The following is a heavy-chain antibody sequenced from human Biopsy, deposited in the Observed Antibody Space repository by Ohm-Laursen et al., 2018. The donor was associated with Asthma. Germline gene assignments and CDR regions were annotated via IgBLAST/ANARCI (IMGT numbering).Heavy chain of an antibody. Sequence: SLRLSCAASGFTFGDYCMSWVRQVPGQGPEWVANIKHDGSEKNHVDSLKGRFTISRDNAKNSLYLQMNSLRAEDTAVYYCTRREYSDSRISPLDLWGHGTMVTVSS. CDR1: GFTFGDYC. CDR2: IKHDGSEK. CDR3: TRREYSDSRISPLDL. V-gene: IGHV3-7*01. D-gene: IGHD3-22*01. J-gene: IGHJ3*01.